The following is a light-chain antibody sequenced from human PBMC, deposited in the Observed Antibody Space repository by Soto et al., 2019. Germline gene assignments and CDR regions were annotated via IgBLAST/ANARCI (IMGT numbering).Light chain of an antibody. CDR1: QDINNY. CDR2: DAT. V-gene: IGKV1-33*01. J-gene: IGKJ5*01. CDR3: HHYDSRPPP. Sequence: QMTLCQSSLSASVGDRVTITCQASQDINNYLNWYQQKPGKAPKLLIFDATNLETGVPSRFSGSGSRTHYSLTICSLQPEDFAPYCCHHYDSRPPPFAEGTRL.